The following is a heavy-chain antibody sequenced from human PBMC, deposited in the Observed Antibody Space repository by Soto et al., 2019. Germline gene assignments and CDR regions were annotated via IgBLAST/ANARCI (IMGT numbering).Heavy chain of an antibody. CDR2: ISSSGSTI. CDR3: ASSDFWSGYYVGYYYYYMDV. D-gene: IGHD3-3*01. V-gene: IGHV3-11*01. Sequence: QVQLVESGGGLVKPGGSLRLSCAASGFTFSDYYMSWIRQAPGKGLEWVSYISSSGSTIYYADSVKGRFTISRDNAKNSLYLQMNSLRAEDTALYYCASSDFWSGYYVGYYYYYMDVWGKGTTVTVSS. J-gene: IGHJ6*03. CDR1: GFTFSDYY.